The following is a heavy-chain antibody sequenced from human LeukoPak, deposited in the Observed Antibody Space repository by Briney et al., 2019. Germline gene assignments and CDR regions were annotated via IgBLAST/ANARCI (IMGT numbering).Heavy chain of an antibody. D-gene: IGHD3-22*01. CDR1: GGSFSGYY. CDR3: ARGGITMIVVVPYYFDY. J-gene: IGHJ4*02. Sequence: SETLSLTCAVYGGSFSGYYWSWIRQPPGKGLEWIGEINHSGSTNYNPSLKSRVTISVDTSKNQFSLKLSSVTAADTAVYYRARGGITMIVVVPYYFDYWGQGTLVTVSS. V-gene: IGHV4-34*01. CDR2: INHSGST.